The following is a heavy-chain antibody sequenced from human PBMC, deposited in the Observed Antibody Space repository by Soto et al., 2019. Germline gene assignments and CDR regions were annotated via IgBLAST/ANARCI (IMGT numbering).Heavy chain of an antibody. D-gene: IGHD3-3*01. CDR2: ISSSGSTI. CDR3: ARGGYDFWSGYSTRRDY. J-gene: IGHJ4*02. CDR1: GFTFSSYE. Sequence: GGSLRLSCAASGFTFSSYEMNWVRQAPGKGLEWVSYISSSGSTIYYADSVKGRFTISRDNAKNSLYLQMNSLRAEDTAVYYCARGGYDFWSGYSTRRDYWGQGTLVTVSS. V-gene: IGHV3-48*03.